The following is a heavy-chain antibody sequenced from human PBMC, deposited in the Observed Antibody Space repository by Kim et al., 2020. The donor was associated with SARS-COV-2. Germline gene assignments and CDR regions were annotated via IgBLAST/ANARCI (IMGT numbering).Heavy chain of an antibody. CDR1: GYTFTSYA. CDR2: INTNTGNP. CDR3: ARDLPLYDILTGYYMSWYFDL. D-gene: IGHD3-9*01. Sequence: ASVKVSCKASGYTFTSYAMNWVRQAPGQGLEWMGWINTNTGNPTYAQGFTGRFVFSLDTSVSTAYLQISSLKAEDTAVYYCARDLPLYDILTGYYMSWYFDLWGRGTLVTVSS. J-gene: IGHJ2*01. V-gene: IGHV7-4-1*02.